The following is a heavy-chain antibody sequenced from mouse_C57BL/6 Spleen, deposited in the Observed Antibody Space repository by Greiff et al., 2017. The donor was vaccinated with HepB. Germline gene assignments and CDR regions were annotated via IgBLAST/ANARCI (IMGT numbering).Heavy chain of an antibody. J-gene: IGHJ3*01. CDR1: GYAFSSSW. CDR3: ARSYYYGFAY. D-gene: IGHD1-1*01. CDR2: IYPGDGDT. Sequence: VQLKQSGPELVKPGASVKISCKASGYAFSSSWMNWVKQRPGKGLEWIGRIYPGDGDTNYNGKFKGKATLTADKSSSTAYMQLSSLTSEDSAVYFCARSYYYGFAYWGQGTLVTVSA. V-gene: IGHV1-82*01.